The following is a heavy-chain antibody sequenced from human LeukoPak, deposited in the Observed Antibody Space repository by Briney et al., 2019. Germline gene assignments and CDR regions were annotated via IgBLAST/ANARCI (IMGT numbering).Heavy chain of an antibody. Sequence: SETLSLTCSVSGGSISSSIYYWGWIRQTPGKGLDWIGEINHRGDTNYNPSLKSRLTISIDTSKNQFSLKLTSVTAADTAVYYCARGSAYGSGTFYRLYYLDYWGQGALVTVSS. CDR1: GGSISSSIYY. CDR2: INHRGDT. D-gene: IGHD3-10*01. CDR3: ARGSAYGSGTFYRLYYLDY. J-gene: IGHJ4*02. V-gene: IGHV4-39*07.